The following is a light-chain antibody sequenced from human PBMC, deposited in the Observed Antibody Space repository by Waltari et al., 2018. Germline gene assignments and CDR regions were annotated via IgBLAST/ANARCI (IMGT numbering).Light chain of an antibody. CDR2: AAS. Sequence: DIQMTQSPSSLSASVGDRVTITCRASQSISSYLNWYQQKPGKAPKLLIYAASSLQSGVPSRFSGRGSGTDFTLTINSLEAEDAAAYYCHQSSTLPWTFGQGTKVEIK. V-gene: IGKV1-39*01. CDR3: HQSSTLPWT. J-gene: IGKJ1*01. CDR1: QSISSY.